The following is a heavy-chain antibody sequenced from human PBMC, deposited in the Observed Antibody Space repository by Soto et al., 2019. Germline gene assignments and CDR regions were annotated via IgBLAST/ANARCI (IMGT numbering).Heavy chain of an antibody. J-gene: IGHJ6*03. Sequence: GGSLRLSCAASGFTFSSYSMNWVRQAPGKGLEWVSSISSSSSYIYYADSVKGRFTISRDNAKNSLYLQMNSLRAEDTAVYYCARDTHYDFWSGYYYYYYMDVWGKGPRSPSP. CDR2: ISSSSSYI. CDR3: ARDTHYDFWSGYYYYYYMDV. D-gene: IGHD3-3*01. CDR1: GFTFSSYS. V-gene: IGHV3-21*01.